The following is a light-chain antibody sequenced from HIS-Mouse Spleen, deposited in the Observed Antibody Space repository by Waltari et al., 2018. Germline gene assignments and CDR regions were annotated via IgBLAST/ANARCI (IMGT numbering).Light chain of an antibody. CDR3: CSYAGSYTFV. J-gene: IGLJ2*01. CDR1: SSDVGGSNY. CDR2: DVS. Sequence: QSALTQPRSVSGSPGQSVTISCPGTSSDVGGSNYVSWYQQHPGKAPKLMIYDVSNRPSGVPDRFSGSKSGNTASLTISGLQAEDEADYYCCSYAGSYTFVFGGGTKLTVL. V-gene: IGLV2-11*01.